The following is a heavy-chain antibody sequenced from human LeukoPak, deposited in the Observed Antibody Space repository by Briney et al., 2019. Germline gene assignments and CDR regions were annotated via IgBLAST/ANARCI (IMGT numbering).Heavy chain of an antibody. Sequence: GESLRLSCTGSGFMFNAYWMSWGRKAPGVGLERGGKIRQDGGEIFYVDSVRGRFTISRDNAKNSVYLQLNSLRAEDTAVYYCARADLEWYLDLWGRGTLVTVSS. J-gene: IGHJ2*01. CDR2: IRQDGGEI. CDR1: GFMFNAYW. CDR3: ARADLEWYLDL. V-gene: IGHV3-7*01.